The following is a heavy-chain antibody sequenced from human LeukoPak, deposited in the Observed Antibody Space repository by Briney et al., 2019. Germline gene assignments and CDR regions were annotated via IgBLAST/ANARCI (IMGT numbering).Heavy chain of an antibody. V-gene: IGHV3-33*01. CDR2: IWSDGTNR. D-gene: IGHD7-27*01. CDR3: ARELVSLGTGYFDL. Sequence: GGSLRLSCATSGFRFNSYGMHWVRQAPGKGLEWVAVIWSDGTNRYYADSVKGRFTISRDNSKNTLQLQMHSLRAEDTAIYYCARELVSLGTGYFDLWGRGTLVTVSS. CDR1: GFRFNSYG. J-gene: IGHJ2*01.